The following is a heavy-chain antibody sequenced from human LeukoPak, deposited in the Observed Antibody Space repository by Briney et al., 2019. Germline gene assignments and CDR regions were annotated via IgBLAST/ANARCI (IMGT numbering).Heavy chain of an antibody. J-gene: IGHJ6*03. Sequence: SETLSLTCSVSGASFSTNYWSWIRQPPGRGLEWIGYVFDSGSTNYNPSLKSRVTISVDTSTKQFSLRLSSVTAADTAVYYCARLYQQSKWKYYYYFMDVWGKGTAVTVSS. V-gene: IGHV4-59*01. CDR2: VFDSGST. CDR3: ARLYQQSKWKYYYYFMDV. D-gene: IGHD1-1*01. CDR1: GASFSTNY.